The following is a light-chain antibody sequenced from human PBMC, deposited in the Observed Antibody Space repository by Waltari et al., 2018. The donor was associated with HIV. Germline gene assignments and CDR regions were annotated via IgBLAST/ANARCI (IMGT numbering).Light chain of an antibody. CDR2: QES. Sequence: SYDLTQSPSVSVSSGPPASITCSADKLGDTYACWYQPNPGQSPVLVNYQESKLPSGIPGRFCGSNGGNTATLTSGGTQAMDEDYYCCQAGDSSTVWVFGGGTKLTVL. CDR3: QAGDSSTVWV. CDR1: KLGDTY. J-gene: IGLJ3*02. V-gene: IGLV3-1*01.